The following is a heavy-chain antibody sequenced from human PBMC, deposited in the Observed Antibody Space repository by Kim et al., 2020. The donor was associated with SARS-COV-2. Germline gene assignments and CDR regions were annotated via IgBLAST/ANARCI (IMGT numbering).Heavy chain of an antibody. CDR1: GFTFSDYY. CDR2: ISSSSSYT. J-gene: IGHJ4*02. Sequence: GGSLRLSCAASGFTFSDYYMSWIRQAPGKVLEWVSYISSSSSYTNYADSVKGRFTISRDNAKNSLYLQMNSLRAEDTAVYYCARLWRGIAAAGLDYWGQGTLVTVSS. CDR3: ARLWRGIAAAGLDY. D-gene: IGHD6-13*01. V-gene: IGHV3-11*06.